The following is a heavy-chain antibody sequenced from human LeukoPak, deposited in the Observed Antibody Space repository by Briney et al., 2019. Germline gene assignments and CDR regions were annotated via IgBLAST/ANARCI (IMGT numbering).Heavy chain of an antibody. CDR3: VTTRGGWFDP. CDR1: GGSISSSSYY. V-gene: IGHV4-39*07. Sequence: SETLSLTCTVSGGSISSSSYYWGWIRQPPGKGLEWIGSIYYSGSTYYNPSLKSRVTISVDTSKNQFSLKLSSVTAADTVVYYCVTTRGGWFDPWGQGTLVTVSS. J-gene: IGHJ5*02. CDR2: IYYSGST. D-gene: IGHD2-15*01.